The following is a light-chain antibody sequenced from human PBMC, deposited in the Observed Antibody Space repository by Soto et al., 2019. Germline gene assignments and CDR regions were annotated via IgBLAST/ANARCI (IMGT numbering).Light chain of an antibody. V-gene: IGKV3-20*01. CDR3: QQYNNWPSIT. Sequence: EIVLTQSPGTLSLSPGERATLSCSASQSVSSSYLAWYQQKPGQAPRLLIYGASSRATGIPDRFSGSGSGTDFTLTISRLEPEDFAVYYCQQYNNWPSITFGQGTRLEI. CDR1: QSVSSSY. CDR2: GAS. J-gene: IGKJ5*01.